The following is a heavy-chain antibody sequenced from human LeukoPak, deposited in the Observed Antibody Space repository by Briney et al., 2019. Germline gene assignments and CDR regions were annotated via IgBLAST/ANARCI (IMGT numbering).Heavy chain of an antibody. J-gene: IGHJ4*02. CDR2: INTDGSST. D-gene: IGHD6-19*01. V-gene: IGHV3-74*01. CDR1: GFTLSSYW. CDR3: TRDPNHPRYSSGWYY. Sequence: GGSLRLSCAASGFTLSSYWMHWVRQAPGKGLVWVSRINTDGSSTSYADSVKGRFTISRDNAKNSLYLQMNSLRVEDTAVYYCTRDPNHPRYSSGWYYWGQGTLVTVSS.